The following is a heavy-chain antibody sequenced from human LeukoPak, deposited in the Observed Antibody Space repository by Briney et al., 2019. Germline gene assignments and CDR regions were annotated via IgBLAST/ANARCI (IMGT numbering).Heavy chain of an antibody. Sequence: GGSLRLSCAASGFTFSSYAMHWVRQAPVKGLEWVAVISYDGSNKYYADSVKGRFTTSRDNSKNTLYMQMNSLRAEDTAVYYCAKGGNYYDSSGYYAVPFDCWGQGTLVTVSS. CDR3: AKGGNYYDSSGYYAVPFDC. CDR1: GFTFSSYA. D-gene: IGHD3-22*01. J-gene: IGHJ4*02. V-gene: IGHV3-30*04. CDR2: ISYDGSNK.